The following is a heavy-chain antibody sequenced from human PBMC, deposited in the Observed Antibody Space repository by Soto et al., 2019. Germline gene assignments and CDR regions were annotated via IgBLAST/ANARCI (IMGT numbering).Heavy chain of an antibody. CDR2: IIPILGIA. D-gene: IGHD3-9*01. Sequence: QVQLVQSGAAVKKPGSSVKVSCKASGGTFSSYTISWVRQAPGQGLEWMGRIIPILGIANYAQKFQGRVTITADKSTSTAYMELSSLRSEDTAVYYCARTFYDILTGYHYYFDYWGQGTLVTVSS. CDR1: GGTFSSYT. CDR3: ARTFYDILTGYHYYFDY. J-gene: IGHJ4*02. V-gene: IGHV1-69*02.